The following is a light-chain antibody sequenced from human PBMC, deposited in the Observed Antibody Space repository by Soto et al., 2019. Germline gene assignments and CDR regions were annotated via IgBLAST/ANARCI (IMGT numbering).Light chain of an antibody. V-gene: IGKV3-20*01. J-gene: IGKJ1*01. CDR2: GAS. Sequence: EIVLTQSPGTLSLFPGERATLSCRTSQSVSSSYLAWYQQKPGQAPRLLIYGASSRATGIPDRFSGSGSGTDFTLTISRLEPEDFAVYYCQQYGRSWWTFGQGTKVEIK. CDR3: QQYGRSWWT. CDR1: QSVSSSY.